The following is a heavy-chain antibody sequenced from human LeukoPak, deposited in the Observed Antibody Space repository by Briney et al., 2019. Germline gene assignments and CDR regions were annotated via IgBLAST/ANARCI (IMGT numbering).Heavy chain of an antibody. V-gene: IGHV3-30*02. CDR2: TRDDACNT. Sequence: GVSLRLFCTGSGFTFRSYGMHGVRQAPGKGLEGVTYTRDDACNTWYARYVKGRFTISTDTSMNTLYLHLHSVRGDDTAMYYCANGDCRGGRCSSGAHWGQGTLVTVSS. D-gene: IGHD2-15*01. CDR1: GFTFRSYG. CDR3: ANGDCRGGRCSSGAH. J-gene: IGHJ4*02.